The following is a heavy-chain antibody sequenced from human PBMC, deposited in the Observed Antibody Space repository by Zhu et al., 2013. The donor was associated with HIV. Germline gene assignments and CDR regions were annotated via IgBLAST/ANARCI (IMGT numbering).Heavy chain of an antibody. V-gene: IGHV1-2*02. CDR1: GYTFTAYF. D-gene: IGHD3-16*01. J-gene: IGHJ4*02. CDR3: AREDRRLMTTLDY. Sequence: QVQLVQSGAEVKKPGASVKVSCKASGYTFTAYFIHWVRQAPGQGLEWMGWITPNGGGTSYAQKFKGRVTMTRDTSIDTAYMDLKNLKSDETAVYYCAREDRRLMTTLDYWGQGTLVTISS. CDR2: ITPNGGGT.